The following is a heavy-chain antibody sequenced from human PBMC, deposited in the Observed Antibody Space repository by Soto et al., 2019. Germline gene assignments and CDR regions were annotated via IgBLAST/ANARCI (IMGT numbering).Heavy chain of an antibody. J-gene: IGHJ4*02. V-gene: IGHV1-69*06. Sequence: VQLVQSGAEVREPGASVMLSCKTSGYAFTMFYMSWVRQAPGQGLEWMGGIVPMFGTSKYAQKFQGRVTITADTSTNIAYMELRSLRSEDTAVYYCNRGSEYDFWSGYLWGQGTLVSVSS. CDR3: NRGSEYDFWSGYL. D-gene: IGHD3-3*01. CDR1: GYAFTMFY. CDR2: IVPMFGTS.